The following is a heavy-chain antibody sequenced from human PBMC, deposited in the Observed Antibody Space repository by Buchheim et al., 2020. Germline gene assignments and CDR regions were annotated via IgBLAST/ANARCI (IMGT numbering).Heavy chain of an antibody. CDR1: GYTFTSDD. V-gene: IGHV1-8*01. J-gene: IGHJ6*02. CDR2: MNPNNGNT. Sequence: QVQLVQSGAEVKKPGASVKVSCKASGYTFTSDDINWVRQATGQGLEWMGWMNPNNGNTGYAQKFQGRVTMTRNTSISTAYMELSSLRSEDTAVYYCARGGFGSSGWRYYYYYYGMDVWGQGTT. CDR3: ARGGFGSSGWRYYYYYYGMDV. D-gene: IGHD6-19*01.